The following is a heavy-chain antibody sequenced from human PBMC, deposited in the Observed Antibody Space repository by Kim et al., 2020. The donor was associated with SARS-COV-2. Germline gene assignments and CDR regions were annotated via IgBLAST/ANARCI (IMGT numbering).Heavy chain of an antibody. Sequence: GGSLRLSCAASGFTFDDYAMHWVRQAPGKGLEWVSGISWNSGSIGYADSVKGRFTISRDNAKNSLYLQMNSLRAEDTALYYCAKEAARLYNYYYGMDVWG. D-gene: IGHD6-6*01. CDR2: ISWNSGSI. V-gene: IGHV3-9*01. J-gene: IGHJ6*01. CDR3: AKEAARLYNYYYGMDV. CDR1: GFTFDDYA.